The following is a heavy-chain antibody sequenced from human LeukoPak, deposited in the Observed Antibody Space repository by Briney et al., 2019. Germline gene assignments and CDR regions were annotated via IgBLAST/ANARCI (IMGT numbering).Heavy chain of an antibody. Sequence: ASVKVSCKASGGTFSSYAISWVRQAPGQGLEWMGGIIPIFGTANYAQKFQGRVTITVDESTSTAYMELSSLRSEDTAVYYCARSIAVAGTDYYYYGMDVWGQGTTVTVSS. J-gene: IGHJ6*02. CDR2: IIPIFGTA. CDR1: GGTFSSYA. D-gene: IGHD6-19*01. V-gene: IGHV1-69*13. CDR3: ARSIAVAGTDYYYYGMDV.